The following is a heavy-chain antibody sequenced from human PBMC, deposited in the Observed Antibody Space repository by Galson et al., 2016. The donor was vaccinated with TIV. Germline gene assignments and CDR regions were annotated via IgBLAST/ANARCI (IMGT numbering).Heavy chain of an antibody. CDR2: IDWNGENI. CDR1: GFSFQNYA. J-gene: IGHJ3*01. V-gene: IGHV3-9*01. D-gene: IGHD5-18*01. Sequence: SLRLSCASSGFSFQNYAIHWVRQPPGKGLEWVSGIDWNGENIGYADSVKGRFTISRDNAKNSLYLQMNSLRHDDTALNFCIRRGMQLWTPVAFDLGGQGKMVTVSS. CDR3: IRRGMQLWTPVAFDL.